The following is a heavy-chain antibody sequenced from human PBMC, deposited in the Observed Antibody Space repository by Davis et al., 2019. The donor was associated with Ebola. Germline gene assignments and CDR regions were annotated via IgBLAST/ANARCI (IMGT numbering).Heavy chain of an antibody. CDR3: ARAQSGYYYYGMDV. CDR2: IYHSGST. CDR1: GGSISSSNW. Sequence: MPSETLSLTCAVSGGSISSSNWWSWVRQPPGKGLEWIGEIYHSGSTNYNPSLKSRVTISVDTSKNQFSLKLSSVTAADTAVYYCARAQSGYYYYGMDVWGQGTTVTVSS. D-gene: IGHD7-27*01. J-gene: IGHJ6*02. V-gene: IGHV4-4*02.